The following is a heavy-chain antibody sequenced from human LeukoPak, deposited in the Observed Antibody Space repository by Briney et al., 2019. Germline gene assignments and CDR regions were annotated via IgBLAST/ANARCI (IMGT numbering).Heavy chain of an antibody. J-gene: IGHJ4*02. CDR2: ISYDGSNK. Sequence: TGGSLRLSCAASGFTFSNYGMHWVRQAPGKGLEWVAVISYDGSNKYYADSVKGRFTISRDNSKNTLYLQMNSLRAEDTAVYYCAKDFGGAGSYYCPFDSWGQGTLVTVSS. CDR3: AKDFGGAGSYYCPFDS. CDR1: GFTFSNYG. V-gene: IGHV3-30*18. D-gene: IGHD3-10*01.